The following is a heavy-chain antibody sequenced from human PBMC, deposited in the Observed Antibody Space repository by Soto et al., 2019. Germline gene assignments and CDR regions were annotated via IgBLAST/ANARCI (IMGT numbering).Heavy chain of an antibody. CDR2: IYYSGST. CDR1: NGSIVNYY. J-gene: IGHJ3*02. CDR3: ASRLTEATTTGDGFDI. V-gene: IGHV4-59*01. D-gene: IGHD3-9*01. Sequence: QVQLQESGPGLVKPSETLSLTCTVSNGSIVNYYWSWIRQPPGKGLEWIGFIYYSGSTNYNPSLKSRFTISVDMSKNQRSLRLSSVTAADTAVYYCASRLTEATTTGDGFDIWGQGTMVTVSS.